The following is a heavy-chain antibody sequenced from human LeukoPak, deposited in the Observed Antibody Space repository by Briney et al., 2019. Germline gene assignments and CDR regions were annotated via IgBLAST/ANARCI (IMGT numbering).Heavy chain of an antibody. CDR3: AKSRSRFTRLPGY. CDR2: ISAGGGST. J-gene: IGHJ4*02. V-gene: IGHV3-23*01. D-gene: IGHD2-15*01. Sequence: GGSLRLSCAASGFTFSSYAMSWVRQAPGKGLEWVPTISAGGGSTYYADSVKGRFTISRDSSKNTLFLQMNSLRAEDTAVYYCAKSRSRFTRLPGYWGQGTLVTVSS. CDR1: GFTFSSYA.